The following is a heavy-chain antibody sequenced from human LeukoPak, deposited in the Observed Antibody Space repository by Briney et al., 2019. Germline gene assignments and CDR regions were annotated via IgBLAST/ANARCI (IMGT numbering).Heavy chain of an antibody. Sequence: ASVKVSCKASGYIFTDYYMHWVRQAPGQELGWMGRINPNSGGTNYAQKFQGRVTMTRDTSISTAYMELRSLRSDDTAVYYCARDRVLRFLDPGAFDSWGQGTMVTVSA. J-gene: IGHJ3*02. V-gene: IGHV1/OR15-1*04. D-gene: IGHD3-3*01. CDR2: INPNSGGT. CDR3: ARDRVLRFLDPGAFDS. CDR1: GYIFTDYY.